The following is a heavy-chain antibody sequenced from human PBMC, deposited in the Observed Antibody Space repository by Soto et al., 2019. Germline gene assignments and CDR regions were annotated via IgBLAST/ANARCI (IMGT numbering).Heavy chain of an antibody. Sequence: QVQLQESGPGLVKPSGTLSLTCTVSGDSIISTNWWSWVRQPPGKGLEWIGEVFHSGLTNYNSSLKSRVTMLVDKSKNQFSLKLTSVTGADTAIYYCARDFFKNWYFDLWGRGTLVTVSS. J-gene: IGHJ2*01. CDR3: ARDFFKNWYFDL. V-gene: IGHV4-4*02. CDR1: GDSIISTNW. CDR2: VFHSGLT.